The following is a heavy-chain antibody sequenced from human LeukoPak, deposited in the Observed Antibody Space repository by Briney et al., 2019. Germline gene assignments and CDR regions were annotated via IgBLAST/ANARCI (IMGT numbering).Heavy chain of an antibody. CDR3: ARVGDGLLRSEY. D-gene: IGHD2-15*01. J-gene: IGHJ4*02. CDR1: GYTFTSYD. V-gene: IGHV1-8*01. CDR2: MNPNSGNT. Sequence: ASVKVSCKASGYTFTSYDINWVRQATGQGLEWMGWMNPNSGNTGYAQKFQGRVTMTRNTSVSTAYMELSSLRSEDTAVYYCARVGDGLLRSEYWGQGTLVTVSS.